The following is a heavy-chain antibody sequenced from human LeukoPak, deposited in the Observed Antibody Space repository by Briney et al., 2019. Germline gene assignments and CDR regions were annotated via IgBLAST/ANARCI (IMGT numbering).Heavy chain of an antibody. V-gene: IGHV3-66*04. CDR1: GFSVSSNY. J-gene: IGHJ3*02. CDR2: SYSGGST. D-gene: IGHD6-19*01. CDR3: AKPRDPRFRSVSFDI. Sequence: GGSLRLSCAASGFSVSSNYINWVRQAPGKGLEWVSVSYSGGSTYYADSVKGRITISRDNSKNTLYLQMNSLRAEDTAVYYCAKPRDPRFRSVSFDIWGQGTMVTVSS.